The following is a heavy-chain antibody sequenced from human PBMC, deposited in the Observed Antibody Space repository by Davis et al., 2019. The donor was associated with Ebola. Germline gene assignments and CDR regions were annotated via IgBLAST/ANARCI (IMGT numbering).Heavy chain of an antibody. V-gene: IGHV4-59*01. CDR1: GGSISSYY. J-gene: IGHJ6*02. Sequence: MPSETLSLTCTVSGGSISSYYWSWIRQPPGKGLEWIGFIDYSGITNYNPSLKSRVTISIDTSNSQFSLKLTSVTAADTAVYYCAREDYYYFGMDVWGQGTTVTVSS. CDR3: AREDYYYFGMDV. CDR2: IDYSGIT.